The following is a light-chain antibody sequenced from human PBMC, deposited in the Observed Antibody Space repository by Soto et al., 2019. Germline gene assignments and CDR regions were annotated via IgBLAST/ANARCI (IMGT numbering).Light chain of an antibody. CDR3: SSYTGSSTYV. Sequence: QSALTQPASVSGSPGQSITISCTGTSSDVGGYNYVSWYQQHPGKAPKLMIYDVSNRPSGVSNRLSGSKSGNTASLTISGLQAEDESDYYCSSYTGSSTYVFGTGTKLTVL. CDR1: SSDVGGYNY. V-gene: IGLV2-14*01. J-gene: IGLJ1*01. CDR2: DVS.